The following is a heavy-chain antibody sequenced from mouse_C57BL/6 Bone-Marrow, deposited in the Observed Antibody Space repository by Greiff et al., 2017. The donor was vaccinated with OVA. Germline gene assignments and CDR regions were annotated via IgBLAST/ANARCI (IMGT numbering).Heavy chain of an antibody. V-gene: IGHV1-42*01. J-gene: IGHJ4*01. D-gene: IGHD2-5*01. CDR1: GYSFTGYY. Sequence: EVQRVESGPELVKPGASVKISCKASGYSFTGYYMNWVKQSPEKSLEWIGEINPSTGGTTYNQKFKAKATLTVDKSSSTAYMQLKSLTSEDSAVYYCARSGYSNYVDYAMDYWGQGTSVTVSS. CDR2: INPSTGGT. CDR3: ARSGYSNYVDYAMDY.